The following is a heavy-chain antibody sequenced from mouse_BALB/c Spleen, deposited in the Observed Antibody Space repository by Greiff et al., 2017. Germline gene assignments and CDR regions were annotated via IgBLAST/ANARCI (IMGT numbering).Heavy chain of an antibody. CDR1: GYTFTDYW. CDR3: ARSDGYPWFAY. Sequence: QVQLQQPGAELVMPGASVKMSCKASGYTFTDYWMHWVKQRPGQGLEWIGAIDTSDSYTSYNQKFKGKATLTVDESSSTAYMQLSSLTSEDSAVYYCARSDGYPWFAYWGQGTLVTVSA. V-gene: IGHV1-69*01. J-gene: IGHJ3*01. D-gene: IGHD1-2*01. CDR2: IDTSDSYT.